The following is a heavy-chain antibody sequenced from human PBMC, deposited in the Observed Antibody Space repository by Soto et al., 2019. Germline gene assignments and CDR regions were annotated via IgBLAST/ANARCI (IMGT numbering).Heavy chain of an antibody. J-gene: IGHJ6*02. Sequence: GASVKVSCKASGGTFSSYAISWVRQAPGQGLEWMGGTIPIFGTANYAQKFQGRVTITADESTSTAYMELSSLRSEDTAVYYCARGSYSYGYYGMDVRGHGTTVTVSS. V-gene: IGHV1-69*13. CDR2: TIPIFGTA. D-gene: IGHD5-18*01. CDR1: GGTFSSYA. CDR3: ARGSYSYGYYGMDV.